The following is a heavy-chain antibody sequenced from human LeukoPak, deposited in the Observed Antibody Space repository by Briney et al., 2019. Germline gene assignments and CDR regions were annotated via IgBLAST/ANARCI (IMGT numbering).Heavy chain of an antibody. CDR1: GYTFTDYY. V-gene: IGHV1-2*02. CDR3: AREKNSPTAYYMDV. CDR2: NNSNTGGT. J-gene: IGHJ6*03. D-gene: IGHD2-2*01. Sequence: ASVKVSCKASGYTFTDYYMHWVRQAPGQGLEWMGWNNSNTGGTKYAQNFQGRVTMTRDTSISTAYMELSGLRSDDTAVYYCAREKNSPTAYYMDVWGKGTTVTVSS.